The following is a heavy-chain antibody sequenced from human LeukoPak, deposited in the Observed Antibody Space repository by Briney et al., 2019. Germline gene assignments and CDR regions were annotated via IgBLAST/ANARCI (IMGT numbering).Heavy chain of an antibody. CDR1: GFTVSSNY. CDR3: AREALGGGGY. V-gene: IGHV3-66*01. J-gene: IGHJ4*02. CDR2: IYSSGNT. Sequence: GGSLRLSCAASGFTVSSNYMSWVRQAPGKGLEWVSIIYSSGNTYYADSVKGRFTISRDNSKNTLHLQMNSLRAEDTAVYYCAREALGGGGYWGQGTLVTVSS. D-gene: IGHD3-10*01.